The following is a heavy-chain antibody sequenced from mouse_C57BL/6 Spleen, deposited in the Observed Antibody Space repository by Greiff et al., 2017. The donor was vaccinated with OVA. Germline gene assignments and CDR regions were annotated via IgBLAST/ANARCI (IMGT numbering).Heavy chain of an antibody. Sequence: EVQLQQSGAELVRPGASVKLSCTASGFNIKDDYMHWVKQRPEQGLEWIGWIDPENGDTEYASKFQGKATITADTSSNTAYLQLSSLTSEDTAVYYCTVPPIGYWGQGTTLTVSS. CDR3: TVPPIGY. CDR2: IDPENGDT. V-gene: IGHV14-4*01. CDR1: GFNIKDDY. J-gene: IGHJ2*01. D-gene: IGHD2-14*01.